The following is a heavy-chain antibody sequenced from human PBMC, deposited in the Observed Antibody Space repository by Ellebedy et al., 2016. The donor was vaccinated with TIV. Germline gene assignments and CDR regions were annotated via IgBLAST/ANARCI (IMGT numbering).Heavy chain of an antibody. CDR3: ARAVGDSFAGNAFDL. Sequence: MPGGSLRLSCSVSGASISSDYWGWIRQSPGKGLEWIGYMYYSASTNYNPSLKRRLTISGDTSKNQFSLKLNSVTAADTAAYYCARAVGDSFAGNAFDLWGQGTSVTVSS. J-gene: IGHJ3*01. CDR1: GASISSDY. V-gene: IGHV4-59*01. D-gene: IGHD2-21*01. CDR2: MYYSAST.